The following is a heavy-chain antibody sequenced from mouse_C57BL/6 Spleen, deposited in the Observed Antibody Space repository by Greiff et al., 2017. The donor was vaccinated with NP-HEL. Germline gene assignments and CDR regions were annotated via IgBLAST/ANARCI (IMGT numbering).Heavy chain of an antibody. V-gene: IGHV1-80*01. CDR1: GYAFSSYW. CDR2: IYPGDGDT. Sequence: VQLQQSGAELVKPGASVKISCKASGYAFSSYWMNWVKQRPGKGLEWIGQIYPGDGDTNYNGKFTGKATLTADKSSSTAYMQLSSLTSEDSAVYFCARSGFLYYYGSSYWYFDVWGTGTTVTVSS. CDR3: ARSGFLYYYGSSYWYFDV. J-gene: IGHJ1*03. D-gene: IGHD1-1*01.